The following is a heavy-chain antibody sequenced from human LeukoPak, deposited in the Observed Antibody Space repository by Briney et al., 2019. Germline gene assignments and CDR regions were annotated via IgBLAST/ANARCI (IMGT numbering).Heavy chain of an antibody. CDR1: GFTFSDHY. CDR2: IRNKAKGYTT. J-gene: IGHJ4*02. V-gene: IGHV3-72*01. D-gene: IGHD1-26*01. CDR3: ARGFNGLGSKVGEN. Sequence: GGSLRLSCAVSGFTFSDHYMDWVRQAPGKGLEWVGRIRNKAKGYTTEYAAPVKGRFTISRDDSKNSLYLQMNSLKTEDTAVYYCARGFNGLGSKVGENWGQGTLVTVSS.